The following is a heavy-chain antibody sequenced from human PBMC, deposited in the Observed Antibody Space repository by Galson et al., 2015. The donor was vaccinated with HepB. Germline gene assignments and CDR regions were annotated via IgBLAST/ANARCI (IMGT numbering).Heavy chain of an antibody. V-gene: IGHV1-18*01. CDR2: ININNGKT. D-gene: IGHD3-10*01. Sequence: SVKVSCKASGYTFTRFGITWLRQAPGQGPEWMGWININNGKTNYAQKVPDRVTMTTDTSTNTAYMELRSLISDDTAVYYCAREAYYYTTGSYHNTWFDPWGQGTLVTVSS. CDR1: GYTFTRFG. J-gene: IGHJ5*02. CDR3: AREAYYYTTGSYHNTWFDP.